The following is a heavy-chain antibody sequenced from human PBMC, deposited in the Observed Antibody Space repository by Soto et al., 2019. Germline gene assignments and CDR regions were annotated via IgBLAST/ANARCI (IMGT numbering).Heavy chain of an antibody. V-gene: IGHV1-18*01. Sequence: QVQLVQSGAEVKKPGASVKVSCKASGYTFSTYGFSWVRQAPGQGLEWMGWIGADNGDTNYAQNFQGRVTMTTDTSTTTSYMELRSLISDDTAAYFCARDWKGAEGFDPWGQGTLVTVSS. CDR2: IGADNGDT. CDR3: ARDWKGAEGFDP. J-gene: IGHJ5*02. CDR1: GYTFSTYG. D-gene: IGHD1-1*01.